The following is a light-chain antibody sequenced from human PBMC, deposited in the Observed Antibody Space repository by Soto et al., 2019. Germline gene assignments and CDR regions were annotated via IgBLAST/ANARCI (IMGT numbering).Light chain of an antibody. V-gene: IGLV2-8*01. Sequence: QSVLTQPASVSGSPGQSITISCTGTSSDVGSYNYVSWYQQHPGRAPKLMIYEVTKRPSGVPDRFSGSKSGNTASLTVSGLQAADEADYYCSSYAGSNNFPYVFGTGTKVTVL. CDR3: SSYAGSNNFPYV. CDR2: EVT. J-gene: IGLJ1*01. CDR1: SSDVGSYNY.